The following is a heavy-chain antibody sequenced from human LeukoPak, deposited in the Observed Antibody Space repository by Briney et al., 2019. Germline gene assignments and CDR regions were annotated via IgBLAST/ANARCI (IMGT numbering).Heavy chain of an antibody. CDR3: ARGGNYWPQWWFDP. CDR1: GGSISSYY. J-gene: IGHJ5*02. Sequence: SETLSLTCTVSGGSISSYYWSWTRQPPGKGLEWIGYIYYSGSTSYNPSLKSRVTMSLDASKNQFSLELNSVTPADTAVYYCARGGNYWPQWWFDPWGRGTLVSVSS. D-gene: IGHD1-26*01. CDR2: IYYSGST. V-gene: IGHV4-59*01.